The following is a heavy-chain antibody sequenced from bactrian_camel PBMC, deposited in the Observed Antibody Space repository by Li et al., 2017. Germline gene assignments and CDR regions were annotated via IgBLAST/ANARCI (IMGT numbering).Heavy chain of an antibody. CDR3: ATGLYGRGAG. J-gene: IGHJ4*01. CDR2: INSGGGST. D-gene: IGHD5*01. V-gene: IGHV3S31*01. Sequence: DVQLVESGGGLVQPGGSLRLSCAASGFTFSSYAMSWVRQAPGKGLEWVAEINSGGGSTYYADSVKGRFTISRDNAKNTLYLQMNSLRTDDTAVYYCATGLYGRGAGRGQGTQVTVS. CDR1: GFTFSSYA.